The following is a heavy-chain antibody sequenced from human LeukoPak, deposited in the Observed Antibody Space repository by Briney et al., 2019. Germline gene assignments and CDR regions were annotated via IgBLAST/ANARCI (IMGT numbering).Heavy chain of an antibody. CDR3: ARVRADFWSSSSVLYYIGH. Sequence: SGPALVKPTETLTLTCTVSEFSLRDGRLGVSWIRQPPVKALEWLAHMFSNDAESYNTSLKSRLTISKDTSKSQVVLIMTNMDPVDTATYFCARVRADFWSSSSVLYYIGHWGKGTTVTVSS. D-gene: IGHD3-3*01. J-gene: IGHJ6*03. CDR1: EFSLRDGRLG. V-gene: IGHV2-26*01. CDR2: MFSNDAE.